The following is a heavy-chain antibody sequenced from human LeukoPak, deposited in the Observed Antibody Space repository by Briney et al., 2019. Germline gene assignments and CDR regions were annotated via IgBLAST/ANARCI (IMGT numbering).Heavy chain of an antibody. J-gene: IGHJ4*02. Sequence: PGGSLRLSCAASGFTFSSYAMSWARQAPGKGLEWVSAISGSGGSTYYADSVKGRFTISRDNSKNTLYLQMNSLRAEDTAVYYCAKVGPDASITMIVVVTLDYWGQGTLVTVSS. CDR2: ISGSGGST. V-gene: IGHV3-23*01. CDR1: GFTFSSYA. D-gene: IGHD3-22*01. CDR3: AKVGPDASITMIVVVTLDY.